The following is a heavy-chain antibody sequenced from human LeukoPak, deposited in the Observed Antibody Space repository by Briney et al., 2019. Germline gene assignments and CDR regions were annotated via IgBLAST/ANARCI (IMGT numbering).Heavy chain of an antibody. V-gene: IGHV3-23*01. D-gene: IGHD3-3*02. CDR3: AKATSPVISRNLFDR. CDR1: GFTFRSYA. J-gene: IGHJ5*02. Sequence: GGSLRLSCAASGFTFRSYAMSWVRQAPGQGLEWVSTISGSGTNTDYADSVKGRFTISRDNSKNTLYVQMNSLRAEDTAVYYCAKATSPVISRNLFDRWGQGTLVTVSS. CDR2: ISGSGTNT.